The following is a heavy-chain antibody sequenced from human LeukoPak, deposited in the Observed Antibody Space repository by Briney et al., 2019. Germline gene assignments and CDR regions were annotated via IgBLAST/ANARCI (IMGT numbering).Heavy chain of an antibody. J-gene: IGHJ4*02. CDR3: ARGTYYGSGSYGFYYFDY. D-gene: IGHD3-10*01. Sequence: PSETLSLTCAVYGGSFSGYYWSWIRQPPGKELEWIGEINHSGSTNYNPSLKSRVTISVDTSKNQFSLKLSSVTAADTAVYYCARGTYYGSGSYGFYYFDYWGQGTLVTVSS. CDR2: INHSGST. V-gene: IGHV4-34*01. CDR1: GGSFSGYY.